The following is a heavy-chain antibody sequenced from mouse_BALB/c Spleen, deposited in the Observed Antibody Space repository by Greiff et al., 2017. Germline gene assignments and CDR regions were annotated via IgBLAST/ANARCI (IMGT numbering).Heavy chain of an antibody. V-gene: IGHV1S29*02. J-gene: IGHJ2*01. CDR1: GYTFTDYN. Sequence: EVQLQQSGPELVKPGASVKISCKASGYTFTDYNMHWVKQSHGKSLEWIGYIYPYNGGTGYNQKFKSKATLTVDNSSSTAYMELRSLTSEDSAVYYCALNWDGYYFDYWGQGTTLTVSS. D-gene: IGHD4-1*01. CDR2: IYPYNGGT. CDR3: ALNWDGYYFDY.